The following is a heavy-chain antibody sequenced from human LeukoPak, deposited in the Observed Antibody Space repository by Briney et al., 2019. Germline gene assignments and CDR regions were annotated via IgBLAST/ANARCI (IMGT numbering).Heavy chain of an antibody. D-gene: IGHD1-1*01. CDR1: GYTFTSHD. J-gene: IGHJ4*02. CDR3: ARGLGNDGIFDY. V-gene: IGHV1-8*01. CDR2: MNPNSGNT. Sequence: ASVKVSCKASGYTFTSHDINWVRQATGQGLEWMGWMNPNSGNTGYAQKFQGRVTMTRNTSISTAYVELSSLRSEDTAVYYCARGLGNDGIFDYWGQGTLVTVSS.